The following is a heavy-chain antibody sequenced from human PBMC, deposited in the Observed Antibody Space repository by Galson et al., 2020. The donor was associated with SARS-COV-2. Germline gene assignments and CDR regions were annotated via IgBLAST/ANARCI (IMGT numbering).Heavy chain of an antibody. D-gene: IGHD5-12*01. Sequence: GGSLRLSCAASGFTFSSYAMHWVRQAPGKGLEWVAVISYDGSNKYYADSVKGRFTISRDNSKNTLYLQMNSLRAEDTAVYYCASWLLYSFDYWGQGTLVTVSS. V-gene: IGHV3-30*04. CDR1: GFTFSSYA. CDR2: ISYDGSNK. CDR3: ASWLLYSFDY. J-gene: IGHJ4*02.